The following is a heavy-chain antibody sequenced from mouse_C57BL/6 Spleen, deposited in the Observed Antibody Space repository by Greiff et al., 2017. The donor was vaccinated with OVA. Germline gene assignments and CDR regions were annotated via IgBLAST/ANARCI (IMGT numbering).Heavy chain of an antibody. D-gene: IGHD2-4*01. J-gene: IGHJ2*01. CDR3: ARSYDYDGGAYFDY. V-gene: IGHV1-42*01. CDR1: GYSFTGYY. Sequence: EVKLMESGPELVKPGASVKISCKASGYSFTGYYINWMKQSPEKSLEWIGEINPSTGGTTYNQKFKAKATLTVDKSSSTAYMQLKSLTSEDSAVYYCARSYDYDGGAYFDYWGQGTTLTVSS. CDR2: INPSTGGT.